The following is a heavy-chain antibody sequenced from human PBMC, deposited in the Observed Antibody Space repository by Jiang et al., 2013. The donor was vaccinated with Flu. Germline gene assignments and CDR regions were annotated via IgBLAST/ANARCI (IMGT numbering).Heavy chain of an antibody. J-gene: IGHJ3*01. D-gene: IGHD4-23*01. V-gene: IGHV1-69*06. CDR3: AKLQGGYGGXIDV. CDR1: GGTFSSYA. Sequence: SGAEVKRPGSSVKVSCKASGGTFSSYASSWVRQAPGQGLEWMGEVMPIFGTTNYAQNFQGRVTITADKSTSTAYMELSSLTSEDTAVYYXAKLQGGYGGXIDVWGQGTMVTVSS. CDR2: VMPIFGTT.